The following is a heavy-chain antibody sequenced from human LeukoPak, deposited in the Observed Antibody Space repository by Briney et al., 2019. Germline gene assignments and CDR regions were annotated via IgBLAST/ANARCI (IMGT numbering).Heavy chain of an antibody. Sequence: GGSLRLSCAASGFTFSNYWMTWFRQTPGKGLEWVGNIKPDGSEKYYVDSVKGRFTISRDNAKNSLFLQMNSLRVEDTAIYYCARDYVWGSSESDYWGQGTLVTVSS. CDR2: IKPDGSEK. CDR3: ARDYVWGSSESDY. V-gene: IGHV3-7*01. CDR1: GFTFSNYW. D-gene: IGHD7-27*01. J-gene: IGHJ4*02.